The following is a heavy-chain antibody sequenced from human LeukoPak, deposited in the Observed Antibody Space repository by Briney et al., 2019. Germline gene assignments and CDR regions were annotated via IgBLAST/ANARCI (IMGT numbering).Heavy chain of an antibody. Sequence: SETLSLTCTVSGGSVSGWYWGWIRQPPGKGLEWIGSIYYSGSTYYNPSLKSRVTISVDTSKNQFSLKLSSVTAADTAVYYCASTPLGHYDSSGYYYALKYWGQGTLVTVSS. D-gene: IGHD3-22*01. CDR3: ASTPLGHYDSSGYYYALKY. V-gene: IGHV4-39*01. CDR2: IYYSGST. J-gene: IGHJ4*02. CDR1: GGSVSGWY.